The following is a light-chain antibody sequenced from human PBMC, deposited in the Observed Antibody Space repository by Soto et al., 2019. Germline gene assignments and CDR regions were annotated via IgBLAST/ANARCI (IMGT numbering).Light chain of an antibody. J-gene: IGLJ1*01. CDR3: SSYSSSSTYV. Sequence: QSALTQPASVSGSPGQSITISCTGTSSDVGGYNYVSWYQQHPGKAPQLMIYEVTNRPSGVSNRFSGSKSGNTASLTISGLQAADEADYYCSSYSSSSTYVFGTGTKLTVL. CDR1: SSDVGGYNY. CDR2: EVT. V-gene: IGLV2-14*01.